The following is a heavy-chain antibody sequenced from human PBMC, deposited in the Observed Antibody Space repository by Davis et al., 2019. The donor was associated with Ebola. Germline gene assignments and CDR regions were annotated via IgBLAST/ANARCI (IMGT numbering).Heavy chain of an antibody. CDR3: ARGSGYLIHWFDP. D-gene: IGHD1-1*01. CDR2: INPNSGGT. J-gene: IGHJ5*02. CDR1: GYTFTGYY. Sequence: AASVKVSCKASGYTFTGYYIHWVRQAPGQGLEWMGRINPNSGGTNYAQKFQGRVTMTRDTSISTAYMELSRLRSDDTAVYYCARGSGYLIHWFDPWGQGTLVTVSS. V-gene: IGHV1-2*06.